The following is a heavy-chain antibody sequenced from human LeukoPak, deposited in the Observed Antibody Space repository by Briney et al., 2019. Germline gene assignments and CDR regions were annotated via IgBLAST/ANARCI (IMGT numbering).Heavy chain of an antibody. J-gene: IGHJ5*02. CDR1: GVIISSYA. D-gene: IGHD2/OR15-2a*01. CDR3: AKDRVSPGFNWFDP. V-gene: IGHV3-23*01. Sequence: GGSLRLSCAASGVIISSYAMSWVRQAPGKGLEWVSAINGRGDNTFYADFVKGRFTISRDNSKSTVYLQMNSLRTEDTAVYYCAKDRVSPGFNWFDPWGQGTLVTVSS. CDR2: INGRGDNT.